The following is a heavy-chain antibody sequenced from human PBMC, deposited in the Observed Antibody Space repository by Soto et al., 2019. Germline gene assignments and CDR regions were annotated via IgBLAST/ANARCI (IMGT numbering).Heavy chain of an antibody. J-gene: IGHJ4*02. Sequence: QVQLVESGGGVVQPGRSLRLSCAASGFSFSSCAMHWVRQAPGKGLERVAVVSHDGSNTYYAHSVKGRVTISRDNSINTVYLQMNSLRAEGTAVYYCARVSIAVAGIAYYFDYRSEGTRVSVSS. CDR1: GFSFSSCA. V-gene: IGHV3-30-3*01. CDR3: ARVSIAVAGIAYYFDY. CDR2: VSHDGSNT. D-gene: IGHD6-19*01.